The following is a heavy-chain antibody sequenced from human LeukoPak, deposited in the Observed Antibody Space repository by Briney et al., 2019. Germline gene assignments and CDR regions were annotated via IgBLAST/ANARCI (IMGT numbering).Heavy chain of an antibody. V-gene: IGHV1-46*01. CDR1: GYTFTSYY. Sequence: ASVKVSCKASGYTFTSYYMHWVRQAPGQGLEWMGIINPSGGSTSYAQKFQGRVTMTRGTSTSTVYMELSSLRSEDTAVYYCARDLSTVTTLTWFDPWGQGTLVTVSS. CDR3: ARDLSTVTTLTWFDP. D-gene: IGHD4-17*01. CDR2: INPSGGST. J-gene: IGHJ5*02.